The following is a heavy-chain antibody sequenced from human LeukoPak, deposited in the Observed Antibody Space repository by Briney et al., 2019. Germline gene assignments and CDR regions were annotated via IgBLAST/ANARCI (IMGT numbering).Heavy chain of an antibody. V-gene: IGHV3-30*03. CDR1: GFTFSSYG. Sequence: GRSLRLSCAASGFTFSSYGMHWVRQAPGKGLEWVAVISYDGSNKYYADSVKGRFTISRDNSKNTLYLQMNSLRAEDTAVYYCARGPYSYDSSGYLRLDYWGQGTLVTVSS. J-gene: IGHJ4*02. D-gene: IGHD3-22*01. CDR2: ISYDGSNK. CDR3: ARGPYSYDSSGYLRLDY.